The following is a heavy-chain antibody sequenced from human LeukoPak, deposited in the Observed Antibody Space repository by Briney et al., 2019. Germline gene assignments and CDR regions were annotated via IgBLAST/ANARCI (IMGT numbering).Heavy chain of an antibody. D-gene: IGHD2-8*01. CDR1: GGSISSYY. V-gene: IGHV4-59*01. J-gene: IGHJ3*02. CDR2: IYYSGST. Sequence: SETLSLTCTVSGGSISSYYWSWIRQPPGKGLEWIGYIYYSGSTYYNPSLKSRVTISVDTSKNQFSLKLSSVTAADTAVYYCARVNCTNGVCHPGAFDIWGQGTMVTVSS. CDR3: ARVNCTNGVCHPGAFDI.